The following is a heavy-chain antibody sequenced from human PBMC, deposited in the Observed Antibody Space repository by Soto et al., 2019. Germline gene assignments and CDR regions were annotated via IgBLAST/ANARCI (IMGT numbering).Heavy chain of an antibody. J-gene: IGHJ4*02. D-gene: IGHD6-13*01. CDR3: AKDRTAAARNFDY. V-gene: IGHV3-23*01. CDR1: GFTFSNHA. Sequence: GGSLRFSCAVSGFTFSNHAMSWVRQAPGKGLEWVSAISTAVGATYYADSVKGRFTISRDDSNNTLFLQMNSLRAEDTAVYYCAKDRTAAARNFDYWGQGTLVTVSS. CDR2: ISTAVGAT.